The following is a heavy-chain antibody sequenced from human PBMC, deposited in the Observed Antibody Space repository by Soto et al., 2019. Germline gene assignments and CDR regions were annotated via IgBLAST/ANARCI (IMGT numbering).Heavy chain of an antibody. Sequence: PGGSLRLSCAASGFTFTDYWMHWVRQAPGKGLVWVSYINRSGSTTSYADSVKGRFTISRDNAKNSLYLQMNSLRAEDTAVYYCARDLGSSWYPEYFQHWGQGTLVTVSS. CDR1: GFTFTDYW. V-gene: IGHV3-48*01. CDR2: INRSGSTT. J-gene: IGHJ1*01. CDR3: ARDLGSSWYPEYFQH. D-gene: IGHD6-13*01.